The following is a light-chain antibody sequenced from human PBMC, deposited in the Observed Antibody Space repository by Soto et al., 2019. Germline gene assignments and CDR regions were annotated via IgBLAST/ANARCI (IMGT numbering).Light chain of an antibody. V-gene: IGKV3-11*01. CDR2: EAS. CDR3: QQRINWPLT. J-gene: IGKJ4*01. Sequence: SRGTVSFSPGEGPTLSCGASQTVSSSLAWYQQKPGQAPRLLIYEASNRATGIPARFSGSGSGADFTLTISSLEPEEFALYYCQQRINWPLTFGGPTNVVIK. CDR1: QTVSSS.